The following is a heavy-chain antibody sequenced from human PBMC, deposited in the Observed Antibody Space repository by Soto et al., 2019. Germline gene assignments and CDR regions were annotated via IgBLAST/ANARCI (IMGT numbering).Heavy chain of an antibody. Sequence: GGSLRLSCAASGFTFSSYWMHWVRQAPGKGLVWVSRINSDGSSTSYADSVKGRFTISKDNAKNTLYLQMNSLRAEDTAVYYCARNRGFGESPYYYYYMDVWGKGTTVTVSS. CDR2: INSDGSST. J-gene: IGHJ6*03. CDR1: GFTFSSYW. V-gene: IGHV3-74*01. D-gene: IGHD3-10*01. CDR3: ARNRGFGESPYYYYYMDV.